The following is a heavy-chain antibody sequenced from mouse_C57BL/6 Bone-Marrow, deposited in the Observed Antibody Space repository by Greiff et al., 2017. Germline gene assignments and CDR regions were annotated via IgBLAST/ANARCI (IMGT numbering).Heavy chain of an antibody. J-gene: IGHJ3*01. Sequence: QVHVKQPGAELVRPGTSVKLSCKASGYTFTSYWMHWVKQRPGQGLEWIGVIDPSDSYTNYNQKFKGKATLTVDTSSSTAYMQLSSLTSEDSAVYYCAILRGCAYWGQGTLVTVSA. CDR3: AILRGCAY. CDR2: IDPSDSYT. CDR1: GYTFTSYW. V-gene: IGHV1-59*01. D-gene: IGHD2-4*01.